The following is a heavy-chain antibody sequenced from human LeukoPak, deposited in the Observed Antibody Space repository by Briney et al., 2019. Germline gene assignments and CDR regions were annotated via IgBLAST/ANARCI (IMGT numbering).Heavy chain of an antibody. Sequence: GGSLRLSCAASGFTFDDYGMSWVRQAPGKGLEWVSGINWNGGSTGYADSVKGRFTISRDNTKNSLYLQMNSLRAEDTALYHCARALYYDFWSGSPDDAFDIWGQGTMVTVSS. V-gene: IGHV3-20*01. D-gene: IGHD3-3*01. CDR2: INWNGGST. J-gene: IGHJ3*02. CDR3: ARALYYDFWSGSPDDAFDI. CDR1: GFTFDDYG.